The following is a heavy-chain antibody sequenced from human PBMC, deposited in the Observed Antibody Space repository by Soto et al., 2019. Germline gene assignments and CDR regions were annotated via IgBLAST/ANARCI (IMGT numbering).Heavy chain of an antibody. Sequence: SETLSLTCTVSGGSVSSGSYYWSWIRQPPGKGLEWIGYIYYSGSTNYNPSLKSRVTISVDTSKNQFSLKLSSVTAADTAVYYCARVPSSYYDFWSGYYREFDYWGQGTLVTVSS. CDR1: GGSVSSGSYY. J-gene: IGHJ4*02. V-gene: IGHV4-61*01. CDR3: ARVPSSYYDFWSGYYREFDY. D-gene: IGHD3-3*01. CDR2: IYYSGST.